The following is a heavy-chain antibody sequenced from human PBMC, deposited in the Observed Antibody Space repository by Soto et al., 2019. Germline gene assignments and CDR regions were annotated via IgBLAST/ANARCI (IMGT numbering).Heavy chain of an antibody. CDR3: ARWVAGAADC. CDR2: TTTKGQSFTI. J-gene: IGHJ4*02. D-gene: IGHD2-15*01. CDR1: GFASSDHY. V-gene: IGHV3-72*01. Sequence: EVQLVECGGGLVQTRGSLRLSCAASGFASSDHYMDWVRQAPGKGLEWLGRTTTKGQSFTIEYAPSVKGRFIISRDDSKNSVFLQINSLRTDDTAVYYCARWVAGAADCWGQGTQVTVSS.